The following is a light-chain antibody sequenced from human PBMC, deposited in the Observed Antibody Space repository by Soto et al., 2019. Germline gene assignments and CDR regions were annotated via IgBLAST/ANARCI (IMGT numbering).Light chain of an antibody. Sequence: QSALTQPASVSGSPGQSITISCTGSSGDVGRYNHVSWYQQHPGKAPKLIIYEATMRPPGVSNRFSGSRSGNTASLTISGLQTDDEAFYFCCAYAGSNSVLFGGGTKRTVL. CDR2: EAT. V-gene: IGLV2-23*01. CDR1: SGDVGRYNH. CDR3: CAYAGSNSVL. J-gene: IGLJ2*01.